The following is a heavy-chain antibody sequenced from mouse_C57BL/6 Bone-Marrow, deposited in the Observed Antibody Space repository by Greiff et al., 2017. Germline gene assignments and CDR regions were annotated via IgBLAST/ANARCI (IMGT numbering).Heavy chain of an antibody. J-gene: IGHJ3*01. Sequence: ESGPGLVKPSQSLSLTCSVTGYSITSGYYWNWIRQFPGNKLEWMGYISYDGSNNYNPSLKNRISITRDTSKNQFFLKLNSVTTEDTATYYCARRVDGYYVSLAYWGQGTLVTVSA. D-gene: IGHD2-3*01. CDR3: ARRVDGYYVSLAY. V-gene: IGHV3-6*01. CDR2: ISYDGSN. CDR1: GYSITSGYY.